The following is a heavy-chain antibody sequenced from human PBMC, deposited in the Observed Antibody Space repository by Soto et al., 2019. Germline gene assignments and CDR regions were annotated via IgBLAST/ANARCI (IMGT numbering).Heavy chain of an antibody. CDR1: GYTFTSYP. V-gene: IGHV1-3*01. D-gene: IGHD6-19*01. CDR2: INAGNGNT. CDR3: ARGVAGPLHWFDP. Sequence: GXSVKVSFNASGYTFTSYPMHLVRQSPGQRLEWMGWINAGNGNTKYSQKFQGRVTITRDTSASTAYMELSSLRSEDTAVYYCARGVAGPLHWFDPWGQGTLVTVSS. J-gene: IGHJ5*02.